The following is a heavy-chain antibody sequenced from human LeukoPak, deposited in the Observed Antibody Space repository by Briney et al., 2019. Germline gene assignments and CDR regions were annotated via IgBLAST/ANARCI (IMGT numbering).Heavy chain of an antibody. Sequence: SVKVSCKASGGTFSSYAISWVRQAPGQGLEWMGGIIPIFGTANYAQKFQGRVTITADESTSTAYMELSSLRSEDTAVYYCARCPLVFGAWALRYFDWLSSPFFYFDYWGQGTLVTVSS. J-gene: IGHJ4*02. CDR3: ARCPLVFGAWALRYFDWLSSPFFYFDY. D-gene: IGHD3-9*01. CDR2: IIPIFGTA. V-gene: IGHV1-69*13. CDR1: GGTFSSYA.